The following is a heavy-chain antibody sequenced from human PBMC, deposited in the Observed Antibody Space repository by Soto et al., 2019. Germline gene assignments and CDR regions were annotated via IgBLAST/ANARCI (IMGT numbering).Heavy chain of an antibody. CDR1: GFTFSSYG. Sequence: QVQLVESGGGVVQPGRSLRLSCAASGFTFSSYGMHWVRQAPGKGLEWVAVISYDGSNKYYADSVKGRFTISRDNSKITLYLQMNSLRAEDTAVYYCAKEGVAFEIWGQGTMVTVSS. D-gene: IGHD3-10*01. V-gene: IGHV3-30*18. CDR3: AKEGVAFEI. J-gene: IGHJ3*02. CDR2: ISYDGSNK.